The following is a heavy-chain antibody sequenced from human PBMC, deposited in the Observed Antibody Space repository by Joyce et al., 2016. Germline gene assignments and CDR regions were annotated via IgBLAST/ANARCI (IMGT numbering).Heavy chain of an antibody. J-gene: IGHJ6*02. CDR1: GDSFSDTSYY. CDR3: ATSLPSRVGGFQFFGLDV. D-gene: IGHD3-10*01. Sequence: HLQESGPGLVKPSETLSLTCTIPGDSFSDTSYYWSWIRQPPGKGLEWIGFIYNRAPTHYHPSLGGRLSISAGAAKKQFSLRLTSVTSADTAVYYCATSLPSRVGGFQFFGLDVWGQGTTVIVS. CDR2: IYNRAPT. V-gene: IGHV4-61*01.